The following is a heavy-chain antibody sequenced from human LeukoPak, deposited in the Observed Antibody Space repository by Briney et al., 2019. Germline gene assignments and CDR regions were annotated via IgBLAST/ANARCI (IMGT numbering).Heavy chain of an antibody. CDR2: IKDDGRQK. D-gene: IGHD1-26*01. Sequence: PGGSLRLSCAASGFTFRNYWMTWVRQAPGKGLEWVANIKDDGRQKYYVDSVKGRFAISRDNAKNSLALQMNGLRAEDTAVYYCARDDGRGWAHWGQGTLVTVSS. CDR3: ARDDGRGWAH. J-gene: IGHJ4*02. V-gene: IGHV3-7*01. CDR1: GFTFRNYW.